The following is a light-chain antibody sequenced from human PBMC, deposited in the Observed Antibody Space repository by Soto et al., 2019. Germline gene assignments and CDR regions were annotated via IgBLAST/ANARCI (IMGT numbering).Light chain of an antibody. Sequence: QSVLTQPPSVSAAPGQKVTISCSGSTSNIGNNFVSWYQQLPGTAPQLLIYENNKRPSGIPDRFSGSKSGTSATLGITGLQTGDEADYYCGTGDGSLSAAVFGTGTQLTVL. V-gene: IGLV1-51*02. CDR3: GTGDGSLSAAV. CDR2: ENN. CDR1: TSNIGNNF. J-gene: IGLJ1*01.